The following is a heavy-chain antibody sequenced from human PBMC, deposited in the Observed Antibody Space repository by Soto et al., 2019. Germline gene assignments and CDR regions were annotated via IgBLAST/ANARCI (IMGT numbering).Heavy chain of an antibody. D-gene: IGHD3-10*01. CDR2: INAGNGNT. CDR1: GYTFTSYA. CDR3: ARRWGAGRGLRYGSGSSYGAFDS. J-gene: IGHJ3*02. Sequence: GASVKVSCKASGYTFTSYAMHWVRQAPGQRLEWMGWINAGNGNTKYSQKFQGRVTITRDTSASTAYMELSSLRSEDTAVYYCARRWGAGRGLRYGSGSSYGAFDSWGQGTMVTVSS. V-gene: IGHV1-3*01.